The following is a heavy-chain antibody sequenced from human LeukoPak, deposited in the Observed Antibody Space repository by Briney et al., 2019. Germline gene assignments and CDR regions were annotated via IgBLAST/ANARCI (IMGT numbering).Heavy chain of an antibody. CDR2: IYTSGST. CDR1: GGSISSGSYY. J-gene: IGHJ5*02. D-gene: IGHD2-2*01. CDR3: ARELGYCSSTSCYLDP. Sequence: SSQTLSLTCTVPGGSISSGSYYWSWIRQPAGKGLEWIGRIYTSGSTNYNPSLKSRVTISVDTSKNQFSLKLSSVTAADTAVYYCARELGYCSSTSCYLDPWGQGTLVTVSS. V-gene: IGHV4-61*02.